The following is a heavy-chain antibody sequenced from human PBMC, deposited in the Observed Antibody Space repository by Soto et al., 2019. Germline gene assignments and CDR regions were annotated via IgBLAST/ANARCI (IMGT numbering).Heavy chain of an antibody. CDR1: GFTFSNYA. CDR3: VKDRYYYDSSAYRSAY. J-gene: IGHJ4*02. D-gene: IGHD3-22*01. CDR2: IYSNGGST. Sequence: PGGSLRLSCSASGFTFSNYAMHWVRQAPGKGLEYVSAIYSNGGSTFYADSVRGRFTISRDNSKNTLYLQMSSLRAEDMAVYYCVKDRYYYDSSAYRSAYWGQGTLVTVSS. V-gene: IGHV3-64D*06.